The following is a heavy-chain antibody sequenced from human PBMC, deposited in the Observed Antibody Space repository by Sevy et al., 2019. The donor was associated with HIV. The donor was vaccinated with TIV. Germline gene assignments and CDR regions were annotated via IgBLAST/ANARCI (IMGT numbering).Heavy chain of an antibody. J-gene: IGHJ4*02. CDR1: GFTFSRHW. V-gene: IGHV3-74*01. CDR2: INSDGSTT. D-gene: IGHD5-12*01. CDR3: VRGSITGYASDY. Sequence: GGSLRLSCAASGFTFSRHWMHWVRQAPEKGLVWVSRINSDGSTTSYADSVKGRFTISRDNAKNTLYLQMNSLRAEDTAVYYCVRGSITGYASDYWGQGTLVTVSS.